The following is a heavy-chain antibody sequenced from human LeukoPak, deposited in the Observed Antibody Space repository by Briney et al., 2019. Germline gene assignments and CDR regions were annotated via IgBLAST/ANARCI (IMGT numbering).Heavy chain of an antibody. V-gene: IGHV3-23*01. D-gene: IGHD6-19*01. CDR3: AKHGFSSGWPQVPSDH. CDR2: ISGSGDHT. J-gene: IGHJ4*02. Sequence: GGCLRLSCEASGFSFTTYTMNWVRQAPGKGLEWVSAISGSGDHTYYADSVKGRFTISRDNSKNTLYLQMISLRAEDTAVYYCAKHGFSSGWPQVPSDHWGQGTLVTVSS. CDR1: GFSFTTYT.